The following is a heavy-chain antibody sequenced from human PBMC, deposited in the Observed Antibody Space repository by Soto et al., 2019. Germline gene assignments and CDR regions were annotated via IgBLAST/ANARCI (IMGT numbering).Heavy chain of an antibody. Sequence: SGPTLVNPTQTLTLTCTFSGFSLSTSGMRVSWIRQPPGKALEWLARIDWDDDKFYSTSLKTRLTISKDTSKNQVVLTMTNMDPVDTATYYCAREYYYDSSGYYYVDYWGQGTLVTVS. V-gene: IGHV2-70*04. CDR3: AREYYYDSSGYYYVDY. CDR1: GFSLSTSGMR. CDR2: IDWDDDK. J-gene: IGHJ4*02. D-gene: IGHD3-22*01.